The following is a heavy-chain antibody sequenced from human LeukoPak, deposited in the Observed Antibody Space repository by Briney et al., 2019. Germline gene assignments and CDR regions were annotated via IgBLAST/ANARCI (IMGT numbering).Heavy chain of an antibody. V-gene: IGHV1-2*06. CDR1: GYTFTGFY. CDR3: ARVVGGNYYGSETDDY. CDR2: INPNSGGT. D-gene: IGHD3-10*01. J-gene: IGHJ4*02. Sequence: ASVKVSCKASGYTFTGFYMHWVRQAPGQGLEWMGRINPNSGGTNYAQKFQGRVTMTRDTSIGTAYMELSSLRSDDTAVYYCARVVGGNYYGSETDDYWGQGTLVTVSS.